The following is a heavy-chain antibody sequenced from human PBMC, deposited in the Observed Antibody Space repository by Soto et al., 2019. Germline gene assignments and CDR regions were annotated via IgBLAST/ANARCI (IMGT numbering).Heavy chain of an antibody. Sequence: EASVKVSCKASGYDFTAYDTNWVRQASGQGLEWMGWMNPINGATGFAQRFQGRVSMTRNTATDTAYLDLTGLRSDDTAVYYCGRGPSPRAPAGGTPYYFAMDVWGQGTTVTVSS. CDR1: GYDFTAYD. V-gene: IGHV1-8*02. D-gene: IGHD6-13*01. CDR3: GRGPSPRAPAGGTPYYFAMDV. J-gene: IGHJ6*02. CDR2: MNPINGAT.